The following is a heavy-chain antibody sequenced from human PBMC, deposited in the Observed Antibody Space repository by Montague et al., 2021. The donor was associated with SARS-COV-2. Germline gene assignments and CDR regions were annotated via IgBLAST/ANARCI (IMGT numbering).Heavy chain of an antibody. D-gene: IGHD5-24*01. CDR3: AHSPIERGF. CDR2: IYWDDDK. Sequence: PALVKPTQTLTPTCTFSGFSRNASGVGVGWIRQPPGKALEWLASIYWDDDKRYSPSLKTRLTITKDTSKSQVVLRMTNVDPVDTATYYCAHSPIERGFWGQGTLVTVSS. J-gene: IGHJ4*02. V-gene: IGHV2-5*02. CDR1: GFSRNASGVG.